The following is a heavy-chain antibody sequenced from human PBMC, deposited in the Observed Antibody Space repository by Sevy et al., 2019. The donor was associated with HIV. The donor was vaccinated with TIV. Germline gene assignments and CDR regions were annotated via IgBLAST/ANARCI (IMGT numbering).Heavy chain of an antibody. Sequence: ASVKVSCKASGYTFTDYYMHWVRQAPGQGLEWMGWINPKRGGTNYAQKFQGRVTMTGDTSISTAYIEVSRLRSDDTAVYYCARVVVSAAIEPYYYGMDVWGQGTTVTVSS. CDR1: GYTFTDYY. CDR2: INPKRGGT. D-gene: IGHD2-2*02. CDR3: ARVVVSAAIEPYYYGMDV. J-gene: IGHJ6*02. V-gene: IGHV1-2*02.